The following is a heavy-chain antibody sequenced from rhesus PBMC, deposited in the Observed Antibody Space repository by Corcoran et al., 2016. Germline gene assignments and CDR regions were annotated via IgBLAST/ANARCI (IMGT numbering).Heavy chain of an antibody. J-gene: IGHJ5-2*02. CDR3: ARVLTPTISLDV. V-gene: IGHV4-173*01. CDR2: ISGCGGST. D-gene: IGHD3-40*01. Sequence: QLQLQESGPGLVKPSETLSLTCAVSGGSISSNYWSWSRQPPGKGLEWFGRISGCGGSTDYNPSLRSRVTISTDTSKNQFSLKLSSGPAADTAVYYCARVLTPTISLDVWGRGVLVTVSS. CDR1: GGSISSNY.